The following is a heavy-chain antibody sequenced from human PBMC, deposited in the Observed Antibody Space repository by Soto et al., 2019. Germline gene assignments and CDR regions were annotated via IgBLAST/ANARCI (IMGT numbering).Heavy chain of an antibody. Sequence: PSETLSLTCSVFGDSVSSGLYYWTWIRQPPEKGLEWIGYISHSGTTKYNPSLKSPVTISVDTSKNQFSLKMTSVTAADTATYYCARVSFYYDTSGYAVAWFDPWGQGTLVTVSS. CDR1: GDSVSSGLYY. D-gene: IGHD3-22*01. CDR2: ISHSGTT. V-gene: IGHV4-61*01. CDR3: ARVSFYYDTSGYAVAWFDP. J-gene: IGHJ5*02.